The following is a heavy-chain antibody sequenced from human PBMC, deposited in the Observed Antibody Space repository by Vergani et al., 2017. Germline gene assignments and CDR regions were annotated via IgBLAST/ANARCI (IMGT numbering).Heavy chain of an antibody. Sequence: EVQLLESGGGLVQPGGSLRLSCAASGFTFSSYAMSWVRQAPGKGLEWVSAISGSGGSTYYADSVKGRFTISRDNSKNTLYLQMNSLRAEDTAVYYCARSSYGDYGYYYYGMDVWGQGTTVTVSS. J-gene: IGHJ6*02. CDR3: ARSSYGDYGYYYYGMDV. CDR1: GFTFSSYA. D-gene: IGHD4-17*01. CDR2: ISGSGGST. V-gene: IGHV3-23*01.